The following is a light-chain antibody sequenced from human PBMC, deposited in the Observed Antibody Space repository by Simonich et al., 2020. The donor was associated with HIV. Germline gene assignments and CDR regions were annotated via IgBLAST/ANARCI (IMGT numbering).Light chain of an antibody. CDR1: QSVLYISNNKNY. J-gene: IGKJ2*01. CDR2: WAS. CDR3: QQYYSTPYT. Sequence: DIVMTQSPDSLAVSLGERATINCKSSQSVLYISNNKNYLAWDQQKPGHPPKLLIYWASTRESGVPDRFSGSGSGTDFTLTISSLQAEDVTVYYCQQYYSTPYTFGQGTKLEIK. V-gene: IGKV4-1*01.